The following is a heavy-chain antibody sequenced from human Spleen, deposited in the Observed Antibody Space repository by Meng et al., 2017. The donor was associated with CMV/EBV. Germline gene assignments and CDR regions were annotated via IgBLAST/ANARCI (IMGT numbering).Heavy chain of an antibody. CDR3: ARDHGVGSSSTSNSVAY. CDR1: GFTFNTYN. D-gene: IGHD6-6*01. J-gene: IGHJ4*02. CDR2: IYSGGDA. Sequence: GESLKISCTASGFTFNTYNMNWVRQAPGKGLEWVSVIYSGGDAYYADSVKGRFTVSRDNSKNTLYLQMNSLRTDDTAVYYCARDHGVGSSSTSNSVAYWGQGTLVTVSS. V-gene: IGHV3-66*02.